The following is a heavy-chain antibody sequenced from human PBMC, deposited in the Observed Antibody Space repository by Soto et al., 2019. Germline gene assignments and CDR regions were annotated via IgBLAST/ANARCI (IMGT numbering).Heavy chain of an antibody. CDR2: ISGSGGST. Sequence: GGSLRLSCAASGFTFSSYAMSWVRQAPGKGLEWVSAISGSGGSTYYADSVKGRFTISRDNSKNTLYLQMNSLRAEDTAVYYCAKDSVYYYDSSGYYDWVYWGQGTLVTVSS. D-gene: IGHD3-22*01. J-gene: IGHJ4*02. CDR1: GFTFSSYA. CDR3: AKDSVYYYDSSGYYDWVY. V-gene: IGHV3-23*01.